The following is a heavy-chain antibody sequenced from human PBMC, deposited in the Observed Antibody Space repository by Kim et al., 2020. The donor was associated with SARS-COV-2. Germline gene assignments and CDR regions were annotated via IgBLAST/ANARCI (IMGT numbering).Heavy chain of an antibody. D-gene: IGHD1-20*01. J-gene: IGHJ4*02. CDR3: ARGYKSTVGY. Sequence: SYKHSADSVKGRFTISRDNAKNSLYLQMNSLRAEDTAVYYCARGYKSTVGYWGQGTLVTVSS. CDR2: SYK. V-gene: IGHV3-21*01.